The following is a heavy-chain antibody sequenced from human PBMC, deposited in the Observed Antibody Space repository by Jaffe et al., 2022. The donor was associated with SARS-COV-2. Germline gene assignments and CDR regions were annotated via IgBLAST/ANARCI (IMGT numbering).Heavy chain of an antibody. D-gene: IGHD4-17*01. CDR3: ARDIRDYGGIDASDI. CDR1: GFTFSSYA. CDR2: ISGSGGSS. Sequence: EMQLLESGGGLVQPGGSLRLSCAASGFTFSSYAMSWVRQGPGKGLEWVSSISGSGGSSYYADSVKGRFTISRDNSKNTLYLQMNSLRDEDTAVYYCARDIRDYGGIDASDIWGQGTMVTVSS. J-gene: IGHJ3*02. V-gene: IGHV3-23*01.